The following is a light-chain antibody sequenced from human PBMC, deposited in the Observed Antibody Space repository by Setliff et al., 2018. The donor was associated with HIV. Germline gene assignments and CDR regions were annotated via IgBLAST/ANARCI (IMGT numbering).Light chain of an antibody. CDR3: QQYYSTPIT. Sequence: DIVMTQSPDSLAVSLGERATINCKPSQSVLYSSNNKNYLAWYQQKPGQPPNLLIYWASTRESGVPDRFSGSGSGTDFTLTISSLQAEDVAVYYCQQYYSTPITFGQGTRLEIK. CDR1: QSVLYSSNNKNY. J-gene: IGKJ5*01. CDR2: WAS. V-gene: IGKV4-1*01.